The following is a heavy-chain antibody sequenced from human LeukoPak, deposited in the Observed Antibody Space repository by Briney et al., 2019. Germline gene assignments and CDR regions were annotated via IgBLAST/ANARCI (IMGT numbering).Heavy chain of an antibody. J-gene: IGHJ3*02. V-gene: IGHV3-11*06. CDR2: ISSSSSYT. CDR3: ARDRFYAFDI. Sequence: GGSLRLSCAASGFTFSDYYMSWIRLAPGKGLEWVSYISSSSSYTNYADSVNGRFTISRDNAKNSLYLQMNSLRDEDTALYYCARDRFYAFDIWGQGTMVTVSS. CDR1: GFTFSDYY.